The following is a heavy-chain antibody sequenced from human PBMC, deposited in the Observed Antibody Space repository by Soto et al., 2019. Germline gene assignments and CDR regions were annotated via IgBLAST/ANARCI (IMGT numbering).Heavy chain of an antibody. Sequence: GGSLRVSCAASGFTFSRYWMNWVRQAPGKGLEWVANIKQDGTEKNYVDSVKGRFPISRDNARNSLYLQMDSLRAEDTAVYFCARGDTPMITGMDSFDIWGQGTMVTVSS. D-gene: IGHD5-18*01. CDR1: GFTFSRYW. V-gene: IGHV3-7*01. CDR3: ARGDTPMITGMDSFDI. J-gene: IGHJ3*02. CDR2: IKQDGTEK.